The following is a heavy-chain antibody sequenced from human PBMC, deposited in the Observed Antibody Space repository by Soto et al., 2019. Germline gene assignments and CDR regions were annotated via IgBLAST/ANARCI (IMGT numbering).Heavy chain of an antibody. V-gene: IGHV3-30*18. J-gene: IGHJ4*02. CDR3: AKEVHCGGGSCSWSEGFDY. CDR1: GFIFSSYG. CDR2: ISYEGRHT. Sequence: QVQLVESGGGVVQPGRSLRLSCAASGFIFSSYGMHWVRQAPGKGREWVAVISYEGRHTYYADSVKGRFTITRDNSKNTLYLQMNSLRPEDTAVYYCAKEVHCGGGSCSWSEGFDYWGQGTLLTVSS. D-gene: IGHD2-15*01.